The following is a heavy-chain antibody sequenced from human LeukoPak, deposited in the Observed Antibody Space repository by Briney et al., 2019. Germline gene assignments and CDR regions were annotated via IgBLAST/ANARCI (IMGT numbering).Heavy chain of an antibody. CDR3: AELGITMIGGV. CDR1: GFTFSSYG. V-gene: IGHV3-30*02. J-gene: IGHJ6*04. CDR2: IRYDGGNK. Sequence: GGSLRLSCAASGFTFSSYGMHWVRQAPGKGLEWVAFIRYDGGNKYYADSVKGRFTISRDNAKNSLYLQMNSLRAEDTAVYYCAELGITMIGGVWGKGTTVTISS. D-gene: IGHD3-10*02.